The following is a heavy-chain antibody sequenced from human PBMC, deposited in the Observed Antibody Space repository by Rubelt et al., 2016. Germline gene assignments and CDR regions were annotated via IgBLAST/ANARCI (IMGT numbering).Heavy chain of an antibody. J-gene: IGHJ4*02. D-gene: IGHD4-23*01. CDR1: TFSSYA. CDR3: ATAAYGGNSPFDY. Sequence: TFSSYAISWVRQAPGQGLEWMGGIIPIFGTANYAQKFQGRVTITADESTSTAYMELSSLRSEDTAVYYCATAAYGGNSPFDYWGQGTLVTVSS. V-gene: IGHV1-69*01. CDR2: IIPIFGTA.